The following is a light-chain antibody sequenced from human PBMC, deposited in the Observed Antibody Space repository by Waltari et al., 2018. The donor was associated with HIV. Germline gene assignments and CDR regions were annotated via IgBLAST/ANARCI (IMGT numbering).Light chain of an antibody. V-gene: IGLV1-47*01. CDR1: TSNIGSNY. CDR2: RNN. CDR3: VVWDDSLRAVV. J-gene: IGLJ2*01. Sequence: SVLTQPPSASGTPGQRVTISCSGSTSNIGSNYVFWYQHLPGTAPKLLIHRNNQRPSGVPDRFSGSTSGASASLAISGLRSEDEADDYCVVWDDSLRAVVFGGGTKVAVL.